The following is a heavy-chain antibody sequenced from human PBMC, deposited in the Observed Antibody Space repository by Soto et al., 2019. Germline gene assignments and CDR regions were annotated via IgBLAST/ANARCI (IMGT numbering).Heavy chain of an antibody. D-gene: IGHD2-2*01. CDR3: ARDAYCSTTRCNDGLDV. CDR2: ISQSGST. CDR1: GGSFSGYY. J-gene: IGHJ6*02. V-gene: IGHV4-34*01. Sequence: QVQIQQWGAGLLKPSETLSLTCGVYGGSFSGYYWTWIRQPPGKGLEWIGEISQSGSTNYNPSLRGRVTISPDTSKNQFSLKLSSVTAADTAVYYCARDAYCSTTRCNDGLDVWGQGTTVTVSS.